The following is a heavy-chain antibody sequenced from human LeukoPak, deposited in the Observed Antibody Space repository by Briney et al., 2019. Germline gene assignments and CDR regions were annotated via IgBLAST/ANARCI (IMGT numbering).Heavy chain of an antibody. CDR1: GYTFTSCY. CDR2: INPSGGST. J-gene: IGHJ4*02. V-gene: IGHV1-46*01. D-gene: IGHD5-24*01. Sequence: ASVKVSCKASGYTFTSCYMHWVRQAPGQGLEWMGIINPSGGSTSYAQKFQGRVTMTRDTSTSTVYMELSSLRSEDTAVYYCARGSSRDGYNYDFDYWGQGTLVTVSS. CDR3: ARGSSRDGYNYDFDY.